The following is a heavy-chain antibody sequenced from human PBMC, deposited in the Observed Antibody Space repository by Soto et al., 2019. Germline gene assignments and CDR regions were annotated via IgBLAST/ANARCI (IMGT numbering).Heavy chain of an antibody. CDR1: GFTFSSYA. D-gene: IGHD5-18*01. Sequence: QVQLVESGGGVVQPGRSLRLSCAASGFTFSSYAMHWVRQAPGKGLEWVAVISYDGSNKYYADSVKGRFTISRDNSKNTLYLQMNSLRAEDTAVYYCARRCPHIQLWLRASGNCYDYLGQGTLVTVSS. V-gene: IGHV3-30-3*01. CDR2: ISYDGSNK. J-gene: IGHJ4*02. CDR3: ARRCPHIQLWLRASGNCYDY.